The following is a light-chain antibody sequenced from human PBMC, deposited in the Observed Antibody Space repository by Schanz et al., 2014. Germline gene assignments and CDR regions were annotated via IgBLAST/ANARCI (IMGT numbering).Light chain of an antibody. CDR3: SSYTSSSTRV. CDR1: SSDVGSYNL. Sequence: SALTQPASVSGSPGQSITISCTGTSSDVGSYNLVSWYQQHPGKAPKLMIYEGSKRPSGVSNRFSGSKSGNTASLTISGLQAEDEADYYCSSYTSSSTRVFGGGIKVTVL. CDR2: EGS. V-gene: IGLV2-14*02. J-gene: IGLJ3*02.